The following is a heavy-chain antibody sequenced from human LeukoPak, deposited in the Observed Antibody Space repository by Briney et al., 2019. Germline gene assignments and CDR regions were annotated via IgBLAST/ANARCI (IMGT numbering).Heavy chain of an antibody. D-gene: IGHD3-16*01. Sequence: SETLSLTCTVSGGSISSYYWSWIRQPPGKGLEWIGYIYYSGSTNYNPSLKSRVTISVDTSKNQFSLKLSSVTAADTAVYYCARGGRSRLSPGWFDPWAREPWSPSPQ. J-gene: IGHJ5*02. CDR1: GGSISSYY. V-gene: IGHV4-59*01. CDR2: IYYSGST. CDR3: ARGGRSRLSPGWFDP.